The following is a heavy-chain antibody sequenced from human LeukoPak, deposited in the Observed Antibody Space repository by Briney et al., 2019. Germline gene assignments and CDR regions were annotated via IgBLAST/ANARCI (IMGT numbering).Heavy chain of an antibody. CDR2: IRSKANSYAT. Sequence: PGGSLKLSCAASGFTFSGSDMHWVRQASGKGLEWVGRIRSKANSYATAYAASVKGRLTISRDDSKNTAYLQMNSLRAEDTAVYYCVRVRVATMGPPDYWGQGTLVTVSS. CDR1: GFTFSGSD. J-gene: IGHJ4*02. CDR3: VRVRVATMGPPDY. V-gene: IGHV3-73*01. D-gene: IGHD5-12*01.